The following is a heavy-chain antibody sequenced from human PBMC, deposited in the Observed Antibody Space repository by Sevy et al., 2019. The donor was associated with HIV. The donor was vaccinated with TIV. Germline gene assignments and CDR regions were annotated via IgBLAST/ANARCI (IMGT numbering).Heavy chain of an antibody. V-gene: IGHV1-2*02. J-gene: IGHJ4*02. CDR2: INLSSGDT. Sequence: ASVKVSCKSSGYSFTDYFIHWVRQAPGQGLEWMGWINLSSGDTVFAQRFQGRVSMTRDTSTNIAYMELTRLTSDDTAVYFCASDPGMTIFGGVFVSYFDFWGQGTLVTVSS. CDR1: GYSFTDYF. CDR3: ASDPGMTIFGGVFVSYFDF. D-gene: IGHD3-3*01.